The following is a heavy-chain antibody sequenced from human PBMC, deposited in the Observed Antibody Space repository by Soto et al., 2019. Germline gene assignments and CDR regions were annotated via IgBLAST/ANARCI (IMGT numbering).Heavy chain of an antibody. D-gene: IGHD2-15*01. CDR1: NYSISSGYY. J-gene: IGHJ4*02. Sequence: SETLSLTCAVSNYSISSGYYWGWIRQPPEKGLEYIGSIFHTGSTYYNPSLKSRVIISVDTSKNQFSLRLNSVTAADTAVYFCARVEAAKFFAHLGQGTLVTVSS. CDR2: IFHTGST. CDR3: ARVEAAKFFAH. V-gene: IGHV4-38-2*01.